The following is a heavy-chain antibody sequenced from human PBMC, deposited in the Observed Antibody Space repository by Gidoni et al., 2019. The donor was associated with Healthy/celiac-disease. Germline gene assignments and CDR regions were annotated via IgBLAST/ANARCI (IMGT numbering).Heavy chain of an antibody. J-gene: IGHJ6*03. CDR2: ISYDGSNK. V-gene: IGHV3-30-3*01. CDR3: ARDKVFYYYYMDV. Sequence: QVQLVESGGGVVQPGRSLRLSCAASGFTFSSYAMHWVRQAPGKGLEWVAVISYDGSNKYYADSVKGRFTISRDNSKNTLYLQMNSLRAEDTAVYYCARDKVFYYYYMDVWGKGTTVTVSS. CDR1: GFTFSSYA.